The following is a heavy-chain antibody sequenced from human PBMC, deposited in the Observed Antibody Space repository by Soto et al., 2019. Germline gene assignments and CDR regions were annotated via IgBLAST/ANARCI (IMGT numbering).Heavy chain of an antibody. D-gene: IGHD3-10*01. V-gene: IGHV4-59*07. CDR1: GASLSCYF. CDR3: TSLSRDYYGSGSNKVTIDV. J-gene: IGHJ6*02. Sequence: SDPPSLTCTVSGASLSCYFWAWIRQPPKRGLEWIGYMYFSGSTNYNASLERRVIMSVDASKKQFTLKLSSVTGADTGVYYCTSLSRDYYGSGSNKVTIDVLGQGTTVT. CDR2: MYFSGST.